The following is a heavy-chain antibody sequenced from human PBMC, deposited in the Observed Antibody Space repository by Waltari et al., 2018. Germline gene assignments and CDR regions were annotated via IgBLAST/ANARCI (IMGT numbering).Heavy chain of an antibody. V-gene: IGHV1-8*01. D-gene: IGHD6-13*01. CDR3: ARGIASAGRPAGHYYYYMDV. J-gene: IGHJ6*03. CDR1: GYTFTRHD. CDR2: MNPNSGNT. Sequence: QVQLVQSGAEVKKPLASVKVSCKASGYTFTRHDINWVRQATGQGIEWMGWMNPNSGNTGYAKKFQGRITMTRNTSISTAHMELSGLTSEDTAVYYCARGIASAGRPAGHYYYYMDVWGKGTTVTVSS.